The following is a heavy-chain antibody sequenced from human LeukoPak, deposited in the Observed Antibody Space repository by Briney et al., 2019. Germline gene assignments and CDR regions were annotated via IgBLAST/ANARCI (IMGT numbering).Heavy chain of an antibody. CDR3: ASGQLWSGTYYFDY. CDR1: GFTFSSYW. Sequence: PGGSLRLSCAASGFTFSSYWMSWVRQAPGKGLEWVANIKQHGSEKYYVDSVKGRFTISRDNAKNSLYLQMNSLRAEDTAVYYCASGQLWSGTYYFDYWGQGTLVTVSS. J-gene: IGHJ4*02. V-gene: IGHV3-7*01. CDR2: IKQHGSEK. D-gene: IGHD5-18*01.